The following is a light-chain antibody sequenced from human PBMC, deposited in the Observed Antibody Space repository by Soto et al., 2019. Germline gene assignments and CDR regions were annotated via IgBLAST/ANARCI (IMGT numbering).Light chain of an antibody. CDR2: DAS. J-gene: IGKJ1*01. V-gene: IGKV3-11*01. Sequence: IVLTQSPATLSLSPGERATLSCWASQSVSNYFVWYQQKPGQAPRLLIYDASKRATGIPARFSRSGSGTDFTLTLSSPEPEDFAVYYCQQRSIWPLTCGQRT. CDR1: QSVSNY. CDR3: QQRSIWPLT.